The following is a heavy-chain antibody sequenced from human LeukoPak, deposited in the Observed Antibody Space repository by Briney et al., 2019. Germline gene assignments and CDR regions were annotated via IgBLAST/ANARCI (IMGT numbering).Heavy chain of an antibody. Sequence: SETLSLTCTVSGGSISSYYWSWIRQYPGKGLEWSGYIYYSGSTYYNPSLKSRVTISVDTSKNQFSLKLSSVTAADTAVYYCARGLYYYDSSGYSDYWGQGTLVTVSS. J-gene: IGHJ4*02. CDR1: GGSISSYY. CDR2: IYYSGST. CDR3: ARGLYYYDSSGYSDY. V-gene: IGHV4-59*06. D-gene: IGHD3-22*01.